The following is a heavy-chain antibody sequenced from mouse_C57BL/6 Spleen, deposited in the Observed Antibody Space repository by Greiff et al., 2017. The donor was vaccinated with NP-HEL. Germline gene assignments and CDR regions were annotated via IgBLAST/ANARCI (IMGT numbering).Heavy chain of an antibody. CDR2: IDPSDSYT. D-gene: IGHD1-1*01. CDR3: ASRSTVERGY. Sequence: QVQLKESGAELVKPGASVKLSCKASGYTFTSYWMQWVKQRPGQGLEWIGEIDPSDSYTNYNQKFKGKATLTVDTSSSTAYMQLSSLTSEDSAVYYCASRSTVERGYWGQGTTLTVSS. J-gene: IGHJ2*01. V-gene: IGHV1-50*01. CDR1: GYTFTSYW.